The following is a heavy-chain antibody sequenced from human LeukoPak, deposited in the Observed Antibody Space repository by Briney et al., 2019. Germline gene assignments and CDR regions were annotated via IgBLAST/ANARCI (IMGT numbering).Heavy chain of an antibody. Sequence: SETLSLTCTVFGGSISSSSYYWGWIRQPPGKGLEWIGSIYYSGSTYYNPSLKSRVTISVDTSKNQFSLKLSSVTAADTAVYYCARDFAGYCTNGVCYTSGGEFDYWGQGTLVTVSS. CDR2: IYYSGST. CDR3: ARDFAGYCTNGVCYTSGGEFDY. J-gene: IGHJ4*02. D-gene: IGHD2-8*01. CDR1: GGSISSSSYY. V-gene: IGHV4-39*07.